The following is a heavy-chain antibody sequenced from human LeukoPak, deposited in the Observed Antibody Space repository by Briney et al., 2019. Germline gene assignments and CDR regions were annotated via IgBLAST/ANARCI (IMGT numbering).Heavy chain of an antibody. CDR3: ARGNGDFPY. J-gene: IGHJ4*02. CDR1: GYFISSGYY. CDR2: IYHSGST. V-gene: IGHV4-38-2*01. D-gene: IGHD4-17*01. Sequence: SETLSLTCAVSGYFISSGYYWGWTRQPPGKGLEWIGSIYHSGSTYYNPSLKSRVTMSVDTSKNQFSLQLTSVTAADTAVYYCARGNGDFPYWGQGTVVTVSS.